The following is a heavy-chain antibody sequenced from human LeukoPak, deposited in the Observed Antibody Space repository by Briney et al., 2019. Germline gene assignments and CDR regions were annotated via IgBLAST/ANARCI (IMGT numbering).Heavy chain of an antibody. Sequence: PGGPLRLSCAAAGFTFNSHAMYWVRQAAGKGVEWGSGIVGGGGSSYYAECGRGRFTISRDNSKNTVYLQMNSLRDEDTAVYYCAKTTFGYSSGRSPGWPVDYWGQGTVVTVSS. D-gene: IGHD6-19*01. CDR1: GFTFNSHA. CDR2: IVGGGGSS. CDR3: AKTTFGYSSGRSPGWPVDY. V-gene: IGHV3-23*01. J-gene: IGHJ4*02.